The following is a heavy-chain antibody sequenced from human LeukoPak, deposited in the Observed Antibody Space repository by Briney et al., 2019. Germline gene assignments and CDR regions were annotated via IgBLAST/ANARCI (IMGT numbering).Heavy chain of an antibody. J-gene: IGHJ4*02. CDR1: GGTFSSYA. V-gene: IGHV1-69*05. CDR2: IIPIFGTA. Sequence: ASVKVSCKASGGTFSSYAISWVRQAPGQGLEWMGGIIPIFGTANYAQKFQGRVTMTRDTSISTAYMELSRLRSDDTAVYYCARDKIRYFDWLLTDDFDYWGQGTLVTVSS. D-gene: IGHD3-9*01. CDR3: ARDKIRYFDWLLTDDFDY.